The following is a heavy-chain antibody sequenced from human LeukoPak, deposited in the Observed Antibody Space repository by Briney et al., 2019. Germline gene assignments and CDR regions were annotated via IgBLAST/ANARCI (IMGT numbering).Heavy chain of an antibody. D-gene: IGHD3-16*01. CDR2: IKTDGSET. V-gene: IGHV3-7*01. Sequence: GGSLRLSCAAAGFRFSNYWMTWVRQAPEKGLEWLARIKTDGSETYYVDSVKGRFTISRDNAKSSLYLQMNSLRVEDTAVYHCGRFGPDHDMGLWGQGTTVTVS. CDR1: GFRFSNYW. CDR3: GRFGPDHDMGL. J-gene: IGHJ6*02.